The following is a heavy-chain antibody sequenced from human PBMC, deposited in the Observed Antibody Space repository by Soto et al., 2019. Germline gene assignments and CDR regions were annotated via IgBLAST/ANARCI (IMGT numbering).Heavy chain of an antibody. D-gene: IGHD2-15*01. CDR1: GGSFSGYY. V-gene: IGHV4-34*01. CDR2: INHSGST. Sequence: QVQLQQWGAGLLKPSETLSLTCAVYGGSFSGYYWSWIRQPPGKGLEWIGEINHSGSTNYNPSLKRRVTISVDTSKNQFSLKLSSVTAADTAVYYCARDGGYCSGGSCYYFDYWGQGTLVTVSS. CDR3: ARDGGYCSGGSCYYFDY. J-gene: IGHJ4*02.